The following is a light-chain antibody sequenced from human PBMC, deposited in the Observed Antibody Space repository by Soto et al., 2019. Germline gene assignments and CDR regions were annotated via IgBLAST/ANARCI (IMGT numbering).Light chain of an antibody. V-gene: IGKV3-11*01. CDR3: QQRSNWPS. Sequence: EIVLTQSPATLSLSPGERATLSCRASQRVSRYLAWYQQKPGQAPRLLIYDASNRATGIPARFSGSGSGTDFTLTISSLEPEDFAVYYCQQRSNWPSFGGGTKVEIK. CDR2: DAS. CDR1: QRVSRY. J-gene: IGKJ4*01.